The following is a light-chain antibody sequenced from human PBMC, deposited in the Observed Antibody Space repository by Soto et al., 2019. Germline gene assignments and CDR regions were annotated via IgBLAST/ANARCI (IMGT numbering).Light chain of an antibody. V-gene: IGKV3-20*01. CDR1: QSVTSY. CDR3: QQYGNSLWT. CDR2: DAS. J-gene: IGKJ1*01. Sequence: EIVLTQSPATLSLSPGERATLSCRASQSVTSYLAWYQQRPGQAPRLLIYDASRRATGIPARFSGSGSGADFTLTVSRLEPEDFALYYCQQYGNSLWTFGQGTKVDIK.